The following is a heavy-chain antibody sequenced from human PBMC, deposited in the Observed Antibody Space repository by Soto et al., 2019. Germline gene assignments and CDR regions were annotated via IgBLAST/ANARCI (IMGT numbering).Heavy chain of an antibody. D-gene: IGHD3-3*01. Sequence: QVQLVESGGGVVQPGRSLRLSCAASGFTFSSYAMHWVRQAPGKGLEWVAVISYDGSNKYYADSVKGRFTISRDNSKNTLYLQMNSLRAGDTAVYYWARDRDFWSGYYSSTLDYWGQGTLVTVSS. CDR3: ARDRDFWSGYYSSTLDY. CDR1: GFTFSSYA. J-gene: IGHJ4*02. CDR2: ISYDGSNK. V-gene: IGHV3-30-3*01.